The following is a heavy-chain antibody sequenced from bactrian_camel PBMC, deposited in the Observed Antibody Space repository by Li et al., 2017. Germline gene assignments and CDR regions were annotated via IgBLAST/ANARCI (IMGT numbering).Heavy chain of an antibody. CDR3: AAGAGWYCRGLRTDFRD. J-gene: IGHJ6*01. CDR1: ESTYRSIC. Sequence: HVQLVESGGGSVQAGGSLTLSCTASESTYRSICMAWFRQAPGSQRETVATVDSNGVTKVAGSVKGRFTISQDSTKNLVYLQMNSQKPEDTAMYYCAAGAGWYCRGLRTDFRDWGQGTQVTVS. V-gene: IGHV3S53*01. CDR2: VDSNGVT. D-gene: IGHD3*01.